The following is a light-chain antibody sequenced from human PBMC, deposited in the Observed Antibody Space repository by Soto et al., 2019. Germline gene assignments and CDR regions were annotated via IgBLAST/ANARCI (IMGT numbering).Light chain of an antibody. Sequence: DIQMTQSPSFVSAYVGDRVTITCRASQAVSTWLAWYQQKPGDAPKLLIYAASTLQSGVPSRFSGSGSETDFPLTIRSLQPEDFATYYCQQANSFPRTFGGGTKVEIK. CDR3: QQANSFPRT. V-gene: IGKV1-12*01. J-gene: IGKJ4*01. CDR1: QAVSTW. CDR2: AAS.